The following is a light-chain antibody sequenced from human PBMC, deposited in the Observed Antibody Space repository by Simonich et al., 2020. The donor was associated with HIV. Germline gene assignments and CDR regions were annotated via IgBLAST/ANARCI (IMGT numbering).Light chain of an antibody. Sequence: DIVMTQSPDSLAVSLGERATINCKSSRNILYNSNNKNYLAWYKQKPGQPPNLLIYWASTRESGVPDRFSASGSGTDFTLTISSLQAEDVAVYYCQQYYTTLPTFGQGTKVEIK. CDR1: RNILYNSNNKNY. CDR3: QQYYTTLPT. CDR2: WAS. V-gene: IGKV4-1*01. J-gene: IGKJ1*01.